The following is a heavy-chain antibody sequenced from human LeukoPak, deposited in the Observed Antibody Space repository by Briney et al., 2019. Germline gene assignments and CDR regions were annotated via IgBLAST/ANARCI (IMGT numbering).Heavy chain of an antibody. CDR3: ARDDGSSGYRWFDP. V-gene: IGHV4-61*02. CDR1: GGSISSGGYY. Sequence: SETLSLTCAVSGGSISSGGYYWSWIRQPAGKGLEWIGRIYSTGSTNYYPSLQSRVTMSVDTSKNQFSLRLSSVTAADTAVYFCARDDGSSGYRWFDPWGQGTLVIVSS. CDR2: IYSTGST. J-gene: IGHJ5*02. D-gene: IGHD3-22*01.